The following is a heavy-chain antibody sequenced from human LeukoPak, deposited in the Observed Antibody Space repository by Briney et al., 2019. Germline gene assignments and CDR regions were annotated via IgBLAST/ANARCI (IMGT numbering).Heavy chain of an antibody. Sequence: PSETLSLTCAVYGGSFSGYYWSWIRQPPGKGLEWIGEINHSGSTNYNPSLKSRVTISVDTSKNQFSLKLSSVTAADTAVYYCARDLRIVVVPPAERWWGQGTLVTVSS. D-gene: IGHD2-2*01. J-gene: IGHJ4*02. CDR3: ARDLRIVVVPPAERW. V-gene: IGHV4-34*01. CDR1: GGSFSGYY. CDR2: INHSGST.